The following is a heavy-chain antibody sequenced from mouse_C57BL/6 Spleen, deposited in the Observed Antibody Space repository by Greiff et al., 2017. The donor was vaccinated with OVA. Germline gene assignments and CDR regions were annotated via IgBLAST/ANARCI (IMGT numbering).Heavy chain of an antibody. V-gene: IGHV1-61*01. J-gene: IGHJ2*01. CDR1: GYTFTSYW. Sequence: VQLQQPGAELVRPGSSVKLSCKASGYTFTSYWMHWVKQRPGQGLEWIGNIYPSDSETHYNQKFKDKATLTVDKSSSTAYMRLSSLTSEDSAVYYCARYGLFDYWGQGTTLTVSS. CDR2: IYPSDSET. D-gene: IGHD2-10*02. CDR3: ARYGLFDY.